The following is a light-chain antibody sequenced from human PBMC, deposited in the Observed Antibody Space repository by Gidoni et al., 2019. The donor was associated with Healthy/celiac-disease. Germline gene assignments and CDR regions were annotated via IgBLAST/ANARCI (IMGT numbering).Light chain of an antibody. CDR1: QGISSY. J-gene: IGKJ2*01. CDR3: QQLNSYLA. CDR2: AAS. Sequence: DIQLTQSPSFLSASVGDRVTITCRASQGISSYLAWYQQKPGKAPKLLIYAASTLQSGVPSRFSGSGSGTEFTLTSSSLQPEDVATYYCQQLNSYLAFGQGTKLEIK. V-gene: IGKV1-9*01.